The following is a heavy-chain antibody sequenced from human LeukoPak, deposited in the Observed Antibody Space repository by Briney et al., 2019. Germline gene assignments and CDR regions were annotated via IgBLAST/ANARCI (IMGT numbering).Heavy chain of an antibody. V-gene: IGHV5-10-1*01. Sequence: RGESLRISCKGFGYSFTNYWITWVRQMPGKGLEWMGRIEPLDSSSNYSPSFQGHVTISVDKSINTVYLHWNSLKASDTAMYYCARLGEEWLVHNWFDPWGQGTLVTVSS. CDR3: ARLGEEWLVHNWFDP. J-gene: IGHJ5*02. D-gene: IGHD6-19*01. CDR1: GYSFTNYW. CDR2: IEPLDSSS.